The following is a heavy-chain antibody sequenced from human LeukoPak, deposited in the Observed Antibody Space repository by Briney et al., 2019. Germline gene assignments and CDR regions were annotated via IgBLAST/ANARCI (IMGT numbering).Heavy chain of an antibody. J-gene: IGHJ4*02. CDR1: GFTFSSYA. CDR3: AKKIFQGWGFYFDY. CDR2: ISDSGSST. D-gene: IGHD2-21*01. V-gene: IGHV3-23*01. Sequence: GGSLRLSCAASGFTFSSYAMSWVRQAPGKGLEWVSAISDSGSSTYYADSVKGRFTISRDNSKNTLHLQMNSLRAEDTAIYYCAKKIFQGWGFYFDYWGQGTLVAVSS.